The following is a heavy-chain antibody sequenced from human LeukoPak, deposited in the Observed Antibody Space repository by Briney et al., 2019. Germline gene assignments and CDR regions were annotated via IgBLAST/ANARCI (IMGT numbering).Heavy chain of an antibody. CDR2: IYYSGST. Sequence: SETLSLTCTGSGGSISSSSYYWGWIRQPPGKGLEGLGSIYYSGSTYYNPSLKSRVTISVDTSKNQFSLKLSSVTAADTAVYYCARAPIIVGATNGDYWGQGTLVTVSS. J-gene: IGHJ4*02. CDR1: GGSISSSSYY. D-gene: IGHD1-26*01. CDR3: ARAPIIVGATNGDY. V-gene: IGHV4-39*07.